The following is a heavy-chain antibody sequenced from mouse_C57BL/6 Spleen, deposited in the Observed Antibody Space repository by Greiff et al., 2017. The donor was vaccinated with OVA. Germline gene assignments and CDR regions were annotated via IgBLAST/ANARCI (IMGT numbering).Heavy chain of an antibody. CDR2: IWSGGST. V-gene: IGHV2-2*01. D-gene: IGHD1-1*01. J-gene: IGHJ4*01. CDR3: ARKDYGPLYYAMDY. CDR1: GFSLTSYG. Sequence: QVHVKQSGPGLVQPSQSLSITCTVSGFSLTSYGVHWVRQSPGKGLEWLGVIWSGGSTDYNAAFISRLSISKDNSKSQVFFKMNSLQADDTAIYYCARKDYGPLYYAMDYWGQGTSVTVSS.